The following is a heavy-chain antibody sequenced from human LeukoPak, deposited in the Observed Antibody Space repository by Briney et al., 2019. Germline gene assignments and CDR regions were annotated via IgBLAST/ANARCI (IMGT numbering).Heavy chain of an antibody. V-gene: IGHV1-8*03. CDR3: ARGRRLRGVASRPLYYYYYMDV. D-gene: IGHD3-10*01. CDR1: GYTFNTFD. Sequence: ASVTLSFKASGYTFNTFDINWVRQAPGQGPEWMGWVNPYNDKTVYAPKFQGRVSISSNNSINTAYMEFSGLKSDDTAVYYCARGRRLRGVASRPLYYYYYMDVWGGGTTVTVSS. CDR2: VNPYNDKT. J-gene: IGHJ6*03.